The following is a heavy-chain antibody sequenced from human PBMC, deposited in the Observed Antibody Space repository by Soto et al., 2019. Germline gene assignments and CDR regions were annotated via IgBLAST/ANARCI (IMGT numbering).Heavy chain of an antibody. D-gene: IGHD6-13*01. Sequence: TLSLTCPVSGVSMSRGGYSWSWIRQPPGKGLEWIGYIYHSGSTYYNPSLKSRVTISVDRSKNQFSLKLSSVTAADTAVYYCARGGAATPPGGMDGWGQGNTVTVSS. CDR2: IYHSGST. CDR3: ARGGAATPPGGMDG. J-gene: IGHJ6*02. V-gene: IGHV4-30-2*01. CDR1: GVSMSRGGYS.